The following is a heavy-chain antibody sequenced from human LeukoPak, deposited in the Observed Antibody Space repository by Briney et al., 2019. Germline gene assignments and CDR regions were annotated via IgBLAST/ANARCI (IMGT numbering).Heavy chain of an antibody. V-gene: IGHV4-39*07. J-gene: IGHJ4*02. CDR1: GGSISSSSYY. CDR2: IYYSGST. Sequence: PSETLSLTCTVSGGSISSSSYYWGWIRQPPGKGLEWIGSIYYSGSTYYNPSLKSRVTISVDTSKNPFSLKLSSVTAADTAVYYCARVLTTYYYGSGSYSHFDYWGQGTLVTVSS. D-gene: IGHD3-10*01. CDR3: ARVLTTYYYGSGSYSHFDY.